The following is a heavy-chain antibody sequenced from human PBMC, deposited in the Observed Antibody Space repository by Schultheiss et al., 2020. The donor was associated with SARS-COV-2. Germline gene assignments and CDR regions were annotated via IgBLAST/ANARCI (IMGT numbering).Heavy chain of an antibody. CDR3: ARSGSSSSSFDY. J-gene: IGHJ4*02. Sequence: SQTLSLTCTVSGGSLNTYDWNWIRQSPGKGLEWIGLYAGETTNYNPSLKSRVSMSVDTSKNQFSLKLTSVTAADTAVYYCARSGSSSSSFDYWGQGTLVTVSS. V-gene: IGHV4-4*07. CDR1: GGSLNTYD. CDR2: YAGETT. D-gene: IGHD6-6*01.